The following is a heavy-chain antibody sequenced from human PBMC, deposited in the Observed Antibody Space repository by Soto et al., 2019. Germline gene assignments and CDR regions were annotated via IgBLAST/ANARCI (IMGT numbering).Heavy chain of an antibody. CDR2: FTAYSGDT. CDR3: ARPYGSYGDYAWSLKY. V-gene: IGHV1-18*01. Sequence: QIQLVQSGAEVKKPGASVKVSCKASGYPFTGYSVGWVRQAPGQGPEWMGWFTAYSGDTYYAQRFEDRLTMTTDASKSTAYMDLRSLRSDDTALYYCARPYGSYGDYAWSLKYWGQGTLVTVSS. J-gene: IGHJ4*02. D-gene: IGHD4-17*01. CDR1: GYPFTGYS.